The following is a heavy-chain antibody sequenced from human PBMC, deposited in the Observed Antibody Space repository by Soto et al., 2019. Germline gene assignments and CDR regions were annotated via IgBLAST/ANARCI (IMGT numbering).Heavy chain of an antibody. CDR1: GCAISSIRYY. Sequence: PSETLSLTCTVSGCAISSIRYYLCCIRQPPWKGLEWIGSIYYSGSTYYNPSLKSRVTISVDTSKNQFSLKLSSVTAADTAVYYCARHTYDYIWGSYRHRAMDYWGQGTLVTVSS. D-gene: IGHD3-16*02. CDR2: IYYSGST. CDR3: ARHTYDYIWGSYRHRAMDY. J-gene: IGHJ4*02. V-gene: IGHV4-39*01.